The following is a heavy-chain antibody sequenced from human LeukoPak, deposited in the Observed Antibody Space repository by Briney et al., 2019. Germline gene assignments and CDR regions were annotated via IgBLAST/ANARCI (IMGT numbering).Heavy chain of an antibody. D-gene: IGHD5-12*01. V-gene: IGHV4-59*08. CDR3: ARHGYAAFDY. CDR1: GGSISSYY. CDR2: IYYSGST. Sequence: PSETLSLTCTVSGGSISSYYWSWIRQPPGKGLEWIGYIYYSGSTNYNPSLKSRVTISVDTFNTQFSLKLSPLTAADPAVYYCARHGYAAFDYWGQGTLVTVSS. J-gene: IGHJ4*02.